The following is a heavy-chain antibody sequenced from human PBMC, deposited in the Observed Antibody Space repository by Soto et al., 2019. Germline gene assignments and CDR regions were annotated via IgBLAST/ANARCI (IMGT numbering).Heavy chain of an antibody. J-gene: IGHJ6*03. D-gene: IGHD4-17*01. V-gene: IGHV4-31*03. CDR1: GGSISSGGYY. CDR2: IYYSGST. Sequence: QVQLQESGPGLVKPSQTLSLTCTVSGGSISSGGYYWSWIRQHPGKGLEWIGYIYYSGSTYYNPSLKSGVTISVDTSKNLFSPDLSFVTGGETAVYYCARVAVPSTTMDVWGKGTTVTVSS. CDR3: ARVAVPSTTMDV.